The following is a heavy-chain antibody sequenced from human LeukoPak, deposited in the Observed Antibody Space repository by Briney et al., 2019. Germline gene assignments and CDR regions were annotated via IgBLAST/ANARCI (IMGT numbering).Heavy chain of an antibody. J-gene: IGHJ4*02. Sequence: PGGSLRLSCAASGFTVSSNYMSWVRQAPGKGLEWVSGISVSGVSTYYADSVKGRFTISRDNSKNTLYLQMNSLRAEDTALYYCARDPYGDYVFDYWGQGTLVTVSS. V-gene: IGHV3-23*01. CDR3: ARDPYGDYVFDY. CDR2: ISVSGVST. D-gene: IGHD4-17*01. CDR1: GFTVSSNY.